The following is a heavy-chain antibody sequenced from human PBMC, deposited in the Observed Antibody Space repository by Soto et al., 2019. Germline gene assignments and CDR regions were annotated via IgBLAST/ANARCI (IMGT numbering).Heavy chain of an antibody. CDR1: GGTFSSYA. J-gene: IGHJ6*02. D-gene: IGHD2-2*01. Sequence: QVQLVQSGAEVKKPGSSVKVSCKASGGTFSSYAISWVRQAPGQGLEWMGGTIPISDTTNYAQKFQGRVTITADECTSTAYMELSSLRSEDTAVYYCARSQSSSTSVVIYYYYYYGMDVWGQGTTVTVSS. CDR3: ARSQSSSTSVVIYYYYYYGMDV. V-gene: IGHV1-69*01. CDR2: TIPISDTT.